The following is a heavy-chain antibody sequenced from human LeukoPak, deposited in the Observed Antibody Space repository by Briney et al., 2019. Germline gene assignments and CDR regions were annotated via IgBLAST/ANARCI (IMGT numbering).Heavy chain of an antibody. CDR3: ARANSGSYYYFDY. CDR1: GGTFSSYA. J-gene: IGHJ4*02. CDR2: IIPILGIA. Sequence: ASVKVSCKASGGTFSSYAISWVRQAPGQGLEWMGRIIPILGIANYAQKFQGRVTITADKSTSTAYMELSSLRSEDTAVYYCARANSGSYYYFDYWGQGTLVTVSS. D-gene: IGHD1-26*01. V-gene: IGHV1-69*04.